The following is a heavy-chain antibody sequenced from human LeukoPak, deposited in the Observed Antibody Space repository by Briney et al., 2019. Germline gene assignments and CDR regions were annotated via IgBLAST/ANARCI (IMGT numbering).Heavy chain of an antibody. CDR2: ITGSGGST. CDR1: GFIFTNYA. Sequence: PGGSLRLSCAASGFIFTNYAMSWVRQAPGKGLEGVSGITGSGGSTYYADSVKGRFTISRDNSKNTLYLQMNSLRVEDTAIFYCAKVAIVGAIEAAYFDYWGQGTQVSVSS. CDR3: AKVAIVGAIEAAYFDY. V-gene: IGHV3-23*01. J-gene: IGHJ4*02. D-gene: IGHD1-26*01.